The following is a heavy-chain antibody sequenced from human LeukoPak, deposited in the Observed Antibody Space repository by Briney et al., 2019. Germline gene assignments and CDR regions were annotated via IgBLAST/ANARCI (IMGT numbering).Heavy chain of an antibody. J-gene: IGHJ3*02. CDR2: IYSGGST. CDR3: ARSDYGDLHDAFDI. Sequence: GGSLRLSCAASGFTVSSNYMSWVRQAPGKGLEWVSVIYSGGSTYYADSVKGRFTISRDNSKNTLYLQMNSLRAEDTAVYYCARSDYGDLHDAFDIWGQGTMVTVSS. CDR1: GFTVSSNY. V-gene: IGHV3-53*01. D-gene: IGHD4-17*01.